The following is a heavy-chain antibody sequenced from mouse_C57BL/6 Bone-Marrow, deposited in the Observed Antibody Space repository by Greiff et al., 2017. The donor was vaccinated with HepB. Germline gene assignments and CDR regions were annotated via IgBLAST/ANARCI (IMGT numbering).Heavy chain of an antibody. CDR1: GYTFTSYW. CDR2: IDPSDSYT. D-gene: IGHD1-1*01. V-gene: IGHV1-50*01. CDR3: ARALSWGGAY. Sequence: QVHVKQPGAELVKPGASVKLSCKASGYTFTSYWMQWVKQRPGQGLEWIGEIDPSDSYTNYNQKFKGKATLAVDTSSSTAYMQLSSLTSEDSAVYYCARALSWGGAYWGQGTLVTVSA. J-gene: IGHJ3*01.